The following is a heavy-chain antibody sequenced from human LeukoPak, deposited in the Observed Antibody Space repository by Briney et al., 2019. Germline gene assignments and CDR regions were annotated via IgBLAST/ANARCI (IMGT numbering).Heavy chain of an antibody. Sequence: GGSLRLSCAASGFTFSTYWMSWVRQAPGKGLEWVANIKQDGSEKYYLDSVKGRLTISRDNAENSLYLQMNSLRAEDTAMYYCARDAYFALWGRGTLVTVSS. J-gene: IGHJ2*01. CDR1: GFTFSTYW. D-gene: IGHD2-21*01. CDR3: ARDAYFAL. V-gene: IGHV3-7*04. CDR2: IKQDGSEK.